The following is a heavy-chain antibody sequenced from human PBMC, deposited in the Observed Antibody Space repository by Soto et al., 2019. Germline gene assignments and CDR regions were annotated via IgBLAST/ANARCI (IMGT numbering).Heavy chain of an antibody. J-gene: IGHJ6*03. V-gene: IGHV3-21*01. CDR2: ISSSSSYI. CDR3: ARGHPLAGGTYYYYYMDV. Sequence: GGSLRLSCAASGFTFSSYSMNWVRQAPGKGLEWVSSISSSSSYIYYADSVRGRFTISRDNAKNSLYLQMNSLRAEDTAVYYCARGHPLAGGTYYYYYMDVCGKGTTVTVSS. D-gene: IGHD2-15*01. CDR1: GFTFSSYS.